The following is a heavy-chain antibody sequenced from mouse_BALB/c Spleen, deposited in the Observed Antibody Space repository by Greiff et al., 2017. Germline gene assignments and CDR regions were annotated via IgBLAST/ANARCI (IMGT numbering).Heavy chain of an antibody. CDR2: INPGSGGT. CDR3: ARGVRRDMDY. J-gene: IGHJ4*01. D-gene: IGHD2-14*01. V-gene: IGHV1-54*03. CDR1: GYDFTNYL. Sequence: QVQLKESGAELVRPGTSVEVSCKASGYDFTNYLIEWVKQRPGQGLEWIGVINPGSGGTNYNEKFKGKATLTADKSSSTAYMQLSSLTSDDSAVYFCARGVRRDMDYWGQGTSVTVSS.